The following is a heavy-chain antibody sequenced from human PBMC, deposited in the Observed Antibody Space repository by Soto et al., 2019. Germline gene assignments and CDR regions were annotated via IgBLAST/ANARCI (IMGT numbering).Heavy chain of an antibody. CDR2: INVYNGNT. V-gene: IGHV1-18*04. J-gene: IGHJ6*02. CDR3: ARDVVEVPYYYYGMDV. D-gene: IGHD2-2*01. CDR1: GYTFATYG. Sequence: ASVKFSCKTSGYTFATYGISWVRQAPGQGLEWMGWINVYNGNTNYAQNLQGRVTMTTDTSTSTAYMELWSLKSDDTAVYYCARDVVEVPYYYYGMDVWGQGTTVTVSS.